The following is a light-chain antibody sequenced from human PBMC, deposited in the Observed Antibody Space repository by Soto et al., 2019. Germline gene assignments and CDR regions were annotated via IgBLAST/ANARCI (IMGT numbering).Light chain of an antibody. J-gene: IGKJ1*01. V-gene: IGKV3-15*01. Sequence: EIVMTQSPATLSVSPGERVTLSCRASQSVSTNLAWYQQRPGQPPRLLIYGALTRATGIPARFSGSGSGTEFTLTIRSLQSEDLAVYYCQEYNSWPRTFGQGTKVDIK. CDR3: QEYNSWPRT. CDR1: QSVSTN. CDR2: GAL.